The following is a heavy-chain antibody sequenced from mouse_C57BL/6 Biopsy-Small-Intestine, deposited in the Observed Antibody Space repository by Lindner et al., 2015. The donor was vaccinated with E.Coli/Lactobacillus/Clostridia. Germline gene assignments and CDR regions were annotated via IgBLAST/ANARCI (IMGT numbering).Heavy chain of an antibody. CDR2: IYPEDGHT. V-gene: IGHV1-82*01. CDR3: ARVAWFAY. Sequence: VQLQESGPELVKPGASVKISCKASGYAFSSSWMNWVKQRPGKGLEWIGRIYPEDGHTIYNRKFEGKATLTADKSSNTVYIQLSSLTSEDSAVYFCARVAWFAYWGQGTLVTVSA. CDR1: GYAFSSSW. J-gene: IGHJ3*01.